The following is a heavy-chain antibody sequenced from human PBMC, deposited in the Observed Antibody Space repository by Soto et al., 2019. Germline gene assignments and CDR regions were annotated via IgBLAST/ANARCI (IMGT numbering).Heavy chain of an antibody. J-gene: IGHJ4*02. V-gene: IGHV1-18*01. D-gene: IGHD4-17*01. CDR2: ISAYNGNI. CDR1: GYIFPSCT. Sequence: QVQLVQSGAEVKKPGASMKVSCKAPGYIFPSCTISWVRQAPGQGLEWMGWISAYNGNIKDAQKFQGRFTMTTDTSTSTAYMELRSLTSDDTAMYYCAIANYGDNDYWGQGTLVTVSS. CDR3: AIANYGDNDY.